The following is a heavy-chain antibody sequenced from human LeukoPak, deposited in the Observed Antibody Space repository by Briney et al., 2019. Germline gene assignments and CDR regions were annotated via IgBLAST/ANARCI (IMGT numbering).Heavy chain of an antibody. CDR2: ISSSSSYI. V-gene: IGHV3-21*01. J-gene: IGHJ6*03. D-gene: IGHD3-3*01. CDR3: ARGQTGITVFGVVVPSMDV. CDR1: GFTFSSYS. Sequence: GGSLRLSCAASGFTFSSYSMNSVRQAPGKGLEWVSSISSSSSYIYYADSVKGRFTISRDNAKNSLYLQMNSLRAEDTAVYYCARGQTGITVFGVVVPSMDVWGKGTTVTVSS.